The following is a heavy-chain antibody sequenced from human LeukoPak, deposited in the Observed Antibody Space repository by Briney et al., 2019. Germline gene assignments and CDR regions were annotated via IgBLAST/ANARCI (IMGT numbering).Heavy chain of an antibody. V-gene: IGHV1-18*01. D-gene: IGHD3-9*01. CDR3: ARVGLLTGYYFFDY. Sequence: ASVKVSCKASGYTFTSYGISWVRQAPGQGLEWVGWIRGDNGDTNYAQKLQGRVTVTTDTSTSTAYMELRSLGSDETAVYYCARVGLLTGYYFFDYWGQGTLVTVSS. J-gene: IGHJ4*02. CDR1: GYTFTSYG. CDR2: IRGDNGDT.